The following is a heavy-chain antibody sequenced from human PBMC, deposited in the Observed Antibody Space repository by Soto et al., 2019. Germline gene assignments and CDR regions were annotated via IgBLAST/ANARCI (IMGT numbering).Heavy chain of an antibody. J-gene: IGHJ4*02. V-gene: IGHV4-59*01. CDR1: GGSISSYY. CDR3: ARDRDYGDYEGYFDY. D-gene: IGHD4-17*01. CDR2: IYYSGST. Sequence: QVQLQESGPGLVKPSETLSLTCTVSGGSISSYYWSWIRQPPGKGLEWIGYIYYSGSTNYNPSLKSRVTISVDTSKNQFSLKLSSVTAADTAVYYCARDRDYGDYEGYFDYWGQGTLVTFSS.